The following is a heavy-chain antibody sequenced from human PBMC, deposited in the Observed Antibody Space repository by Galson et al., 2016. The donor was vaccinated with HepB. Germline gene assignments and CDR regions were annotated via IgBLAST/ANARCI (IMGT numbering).Heavy chain of an antibody. CDR1: GFNFRSSA. D-gene: IGHD1-1*01. Sequence: SCKASGFNFRSSAVQWVRQARGQRLEWTGWIAVGNGHTNYAEKFQGGVTITRDMSTGTAYMELSSLRSEDTALYYCAATQQLSGAFDIWGQGTMVTVSS. V-gene: IGHV1-58*01. J-gene: IGHJ3*02. CDR2: IAVGNGHT. CDR3: AATQQLSGAFDI.